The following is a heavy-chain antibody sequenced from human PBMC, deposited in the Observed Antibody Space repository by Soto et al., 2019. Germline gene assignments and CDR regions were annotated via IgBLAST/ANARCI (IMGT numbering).Heavy chain of an antibody. D-gene: IGHD2-2*01. Sequence: SETLSLTCTVSGGSISSYYWSWIRQPPGKGLEWIGYIYYGGSTNYNPSLKSRVTISVDTSKNQFSLKLSSVTAADTAVYYCARDNYCSSPSCYADAFDIWGQGTMVTVSS. CDR2: IYYGGST. V-gene: IGHV4-59*01. CDR3: ARDNYCSSPSCYADAFDI. CDR1: GGSISSYY. J-gene: IGHJ3*02.